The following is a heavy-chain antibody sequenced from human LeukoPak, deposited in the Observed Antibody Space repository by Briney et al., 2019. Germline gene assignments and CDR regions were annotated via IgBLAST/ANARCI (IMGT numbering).Heavy chain of an antibody. CDR2: INHSGST. Sequence: PSETLSLTCAVHGGSFSGYYWSWIRQPPGKGLEWIGEINHSGSTNYNPSLKSRVTISVDTSMNQFSLKLSSVTAADTAVYYCARGRGSAYYYGSGSRYFDYWGQGTLVTVSS. CDR3: ARGRGSAYYYGSGSRYFDY. CDR1: GGSFSGYY. D-gene: IGHD3-10*01. J-gene: IGHJ4*02. V-gene: IGHV4-34*01.